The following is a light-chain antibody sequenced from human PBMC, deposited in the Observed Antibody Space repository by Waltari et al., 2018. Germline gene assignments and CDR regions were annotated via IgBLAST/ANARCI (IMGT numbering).Light chain of an antibody. Sequence: QSALTQPASVSGSPGQSITISCTGTNNDIGGYDYVPWYQQHPGKAPKLLIYDVSDRPSGVSIRFSGSKSGNTASLTISGLQTEDEADYYCSSYVSGSTLKMFGGGTKLSVL. CDR1: NNDIGGYDY. V-gene: IGLV2-14*01. CDR3: SSYVSGSTLKM. J-gene: IGLJ3*02. CDR2: DVS.